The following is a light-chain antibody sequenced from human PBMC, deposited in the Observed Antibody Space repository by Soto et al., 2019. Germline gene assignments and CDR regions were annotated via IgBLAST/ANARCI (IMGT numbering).Light chain of an antibody. CDR3: SSYTTRSTLE. J-gene: IGLJ2*01. CDR1: SSDVASYNY. CDR2: DVS. Sequence: QSVLTQPASVSGSPGQSITISCTGTSSDVASYNYVSWYQQHPGKAPKLMIYDVSNRPSGVSNRFSGSKSGSTASLTISGLQAEDEADYYCSSYTTRSTLEFGGGTKVTVL. V-gene: IGLV2-14*01.